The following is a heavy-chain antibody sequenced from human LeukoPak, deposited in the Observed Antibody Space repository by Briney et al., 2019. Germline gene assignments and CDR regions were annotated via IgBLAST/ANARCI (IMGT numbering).Heavy chain of an antibody. D-gene: IGHD2-8*02. V-gene: IGHV3-30*02. J-gene: IGHJ6*03. CDR2: IWSDGNNK. CDR3: AKDPGASVPGFYMYV. CDR1: GFTFRNYG. Sequence: GGSLRLSCAASGFTFRNYGMHWVRQATGKGLEWVSFIWSDGNNKFYADSVKGRFTISRDNSKNMLYLQMDSLRPEDTAVFYCAKDPGASVPGFYMYVWGKGTTVTVSS.